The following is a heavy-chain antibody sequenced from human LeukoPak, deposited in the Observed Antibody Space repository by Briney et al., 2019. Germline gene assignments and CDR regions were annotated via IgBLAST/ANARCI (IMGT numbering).Heavy chain of an antibody. Sequence: ASVKVSCKASGYTFTGYYMHWVRQAPGQGLEWMGWINPNSGGTNSAQTFQGRVSMTRDTSISTAHMELSSLRSDDTAVYYCATDPGTVPPGGMDVWGQGTTVTVSS. CDR1: GYTFTGYY. J-gene: IGHJ6*02. V-gene: IGHV1-2*02. D-gene: IGHD1-1*01. CDR3: ATDPGTVPPGGMDV. CDR2: INPNSGGT.